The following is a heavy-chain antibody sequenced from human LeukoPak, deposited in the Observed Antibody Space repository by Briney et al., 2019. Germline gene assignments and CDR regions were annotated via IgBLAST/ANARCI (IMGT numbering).Heavy chain of an antibody. V-gene: IGHV4-4*07. CDR3: ARGRYCSADICTGGDSFDI. CDR2: KYARGSS. D-gene: IGHD2-15*01. CDR1: GGSISNYY. J-gene: IGHJ3*02. Sequence: PSETLSLTCTVSGGSISNYYWSWIRQPAGKGLEWIGRKYARGSSNYNPPVQSRVTMSVDTSKNQFSLKLRSVTAADTAVYYCARGRYCSADICTGGDSFDIWGQGTMVSVSP.